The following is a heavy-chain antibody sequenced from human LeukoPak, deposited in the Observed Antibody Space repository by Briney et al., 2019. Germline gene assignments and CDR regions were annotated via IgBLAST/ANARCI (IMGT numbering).Heavy chain of an antibody. Sequence: ASVKVSCKASGYTFTGYYMHWVRQAPGQGLEWMGWINPNSGGTNYAQKFQGRVTMTRDTSISTAYMELSRLRSEDTAVYYCARAYGDGGYYDSSGYYYGYYYYMDVWGKGTTVTVSS. CDR3: ARAYGDGGYYDSSGYYYGYYYYMDV. J-gene: IGHJ6*03. CDR1: GYTFTGYY. V-gene: IGHV1-2*02. CDR2: INPNSGGT. D-gene: IGHD3-22*01.